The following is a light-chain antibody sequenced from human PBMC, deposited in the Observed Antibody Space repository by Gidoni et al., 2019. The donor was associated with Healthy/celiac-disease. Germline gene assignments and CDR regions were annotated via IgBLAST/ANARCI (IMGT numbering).Light chain of an antibody. V-gene: IGKV3-20*01. CDR1: QSVSSSY. Sequence: GTLSLSPGERATLSCKASQSVSSSYLAWYQQKPGQAPRLLIYGASSRATGIPDRFSGSGSGTVFTLTISRLEPEDFAVYYCQQYGSSPWTFGQGTKVEIK. J-gene: IGKJ1*01. CDR3: QQYGSSPWT. CDR2: GAS.